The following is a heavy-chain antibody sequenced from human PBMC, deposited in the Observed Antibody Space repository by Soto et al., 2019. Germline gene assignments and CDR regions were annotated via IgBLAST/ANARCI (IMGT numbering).Heavy chain of an antibody. CDR3: VKDGGYCSSTTCYSPRNHYFDS. CDR2: IKFDGSEK. J-gene: IGHJ4*02. CDR1: GFTFSDYG. V-gene: IGHV3-7*03. Sequence: PGGSLRLSCAVSGFTFSDYGMGWVRQAPGKGPEWVANIKFDGSEKQYVDSVKGRFSISRDNSRNSLLLQMNSLRAGDTAVYYCVKDGGYCSSTTCYSPRNHYFDSWGQGTLVTVSS. D-gene: IGHD2-2*01.